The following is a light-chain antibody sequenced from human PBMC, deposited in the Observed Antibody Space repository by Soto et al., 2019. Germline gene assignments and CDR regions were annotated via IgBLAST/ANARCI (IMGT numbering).Light chain of an antibody. V-gene: IGKV1-5*01. CDR3: QHYHRNMWS. CDR2: GAS. Sequence: DIQMTQSPSTLSASEGDRVTITCRASESVGTWVAWYQQKPGKAPKLLIFGASNLESGVPSRFSGSGSGTEFTLTIATLQPDDFATYFCQHYHRNMWSFGPGTKV. J-gene: IGKJ1*01. CDR1: ESVGTW.